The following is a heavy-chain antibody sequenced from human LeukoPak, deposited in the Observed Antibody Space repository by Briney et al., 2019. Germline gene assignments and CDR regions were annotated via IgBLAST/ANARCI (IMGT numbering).Heavy chain of an antibody. J-gene: IGHJ4*02. CDR1: GFSLSTSGVG. V-gene: IGHV2-5*01. CDR2: LYWNDDK. CDR3: AHRLPHYFDY. Sequence: SGPTLFKPTQTLTLTCTFSGFSLSTSGVGVGWIRQPPGKALEWLALLYWNDDKRYSPSLKSRLTITKDTSKNQVVLTITNMDPVDTATYFCAHRLPHYFDYWGQGTLVTVSS.